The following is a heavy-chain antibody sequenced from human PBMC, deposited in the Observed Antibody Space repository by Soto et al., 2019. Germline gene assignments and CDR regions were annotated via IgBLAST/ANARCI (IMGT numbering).Heavy chain of an antibody. J-gene: IGHJ5*02. CDR2: IYYSGST. CDR1: GGSSSSYY. CDR3: ARADSSGWYTWWFDP. D-gene: IGHD6-19*01. V-gene: IGHV4-59*01. Sequence: PSETLSLTCTVSGGSSSSYYWSWIRQPPGKGLEWIGYIYYSGSTNYNPSLKSRVTISVDTSKNQFSLKLSSVTAADTAVYYCARADSSGWYTWWFDPWGQGNLVTVS.